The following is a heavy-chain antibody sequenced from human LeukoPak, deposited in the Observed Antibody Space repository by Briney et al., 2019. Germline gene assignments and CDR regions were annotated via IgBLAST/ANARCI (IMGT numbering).Heavy chain of an antibody. CDR3: ARERVGATLDYYYYYMDV. D-gene: IGHD1-26*01. J-gene: IGHJ6*03. V-gene: IGHV3-21*01. CDR2: ISGSSSYI. Sequence: GGSLRLSCAASEFTFSSYSMNWVRQAPGKGLEWVSSISGSSSYIYYADSVKGRFTISRDNAKNSLYLQMNSLRAEDTAVYYCARERVGATLDYYYYYMDVWGKGTTVTVSS. CDR1: EFTFSSYS.